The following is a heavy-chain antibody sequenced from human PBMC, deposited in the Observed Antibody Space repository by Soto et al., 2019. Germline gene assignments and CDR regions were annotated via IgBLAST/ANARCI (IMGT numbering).Heavy chain of an antibody. J-gene: IGHJ4*02. D-gene: IGHD6-19*01. Sequence: GGSLRLSCAASGFTFSSYAMSWVRQAPGKGLEWVSAISGSGGSTYYADSVKGRFTISRDNSKNTLYLQMNSLGAEDTAVYYCAKDGRGAVAANHYWGQGTLVTVSS. CDR2: ISGSGGST. V-gene: IGHV3-23*01. CDR3: AKDGRGAVAANHY. CDR1: GFTFSSYA.